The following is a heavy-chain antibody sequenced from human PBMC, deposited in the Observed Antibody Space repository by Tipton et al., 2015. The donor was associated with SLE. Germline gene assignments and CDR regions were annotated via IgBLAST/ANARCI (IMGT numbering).Heavy chain of an antibody. CDR3: ARDAGGQWLVPHYMDV. J-gene: IGHJ6*03. Sequence: QLVQSGAEVKKPGASVKVSCKASGYTFTSFAIHWVRQDPGQRLEWMGWITAGNGNTKYSRKFQDRLTITRDTSASTAYMELSSLRAEDTALYYCARDAGGQWLVPHYMDVWGNGTTVTVSS. D-gene: IGHD6-19*01. CDR2: ITAGNGNT. CDR1: GYTFTSFA. V-gene: IGHV1-3*01.